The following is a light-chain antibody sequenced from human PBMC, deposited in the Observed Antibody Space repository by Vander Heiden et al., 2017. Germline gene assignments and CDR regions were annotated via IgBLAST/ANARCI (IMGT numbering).Light chain of an antibody. CDR2: EVT. CDR1: SSDVGGYNY. V-gene: IGLV2-8*01. J-gene: IGLJ2*01. CDR3: SSYAGSNKMGL. Sequence: QSALTQPPSASGSPGHSVTISCTGTSSDVGGYNYVSWYQQHPGKGPKVIIYEVTKRPSGVPDRFSGSKSGNTASLTVSGLQAEDEADYYCSSYAGSNKMGLFGGGTKLTVL.